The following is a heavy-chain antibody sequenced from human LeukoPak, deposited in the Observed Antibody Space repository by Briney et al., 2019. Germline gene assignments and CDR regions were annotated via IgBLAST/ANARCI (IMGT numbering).Heavy chain of an antibody. CDR3: ATWGPDY. CDR1: GFTFTNYW. Sequence: QPGGSLRLSCAASGFTFTNYWMSWVRQAPGKGLEWVANIKQDGSEKYCVASVMGRFTISRDNAKNSLFLQMNSLRAEDTAVYYCATWGPDYWGQGTLVTVSS. D-gene: IGHD7-27*01. V-gene: IGHV3-7*01. J-gene: IGHJ4*02. CDR2: IKQDGSEK.